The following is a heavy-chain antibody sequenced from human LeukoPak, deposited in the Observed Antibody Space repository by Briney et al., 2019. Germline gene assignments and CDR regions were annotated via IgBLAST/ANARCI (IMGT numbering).Heavy chain of an antibody. CDR3: ARDGGATMVRGVATYDS. CDR1: GFTFSSYG. V-gene: IGHV3-30*03. J-gene: IGHJ4*02. Sequence: GGCLRLSCAASGFTFSSYGMHWVRQAPGKGLEWVAVISYDGSNKYYADSVKGRFTISRDNSKNTLYLQMNSLRAEDTAVYYCARDGGATMVRGVATYDSWGQGTLVTVSS. D-gene: IGHD3-10*01. CDR2: ISYDGSNK.